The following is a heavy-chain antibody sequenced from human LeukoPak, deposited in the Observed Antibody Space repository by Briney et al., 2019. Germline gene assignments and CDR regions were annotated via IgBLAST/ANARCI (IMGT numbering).Heavy chain of an antibody. CDR3: AREKYYDYSKLPLVH. CDR1: GYTFTSYY. V-gene: IGHV1-46*03. CDR2: INPSGGST. D-gene: IGHD4-11*01. Sequence: ASVKVSCKASGYTFTSYYMHWVRQAPGQGLEWMGIINPSGGSTSYAQKFQGRVTMTRDTSTSTVYMVLSSLRSEDTAVYYCAREKYYDYSKLPLVHWGQGTLVNVSS. J-gene: IGHJ4*02.